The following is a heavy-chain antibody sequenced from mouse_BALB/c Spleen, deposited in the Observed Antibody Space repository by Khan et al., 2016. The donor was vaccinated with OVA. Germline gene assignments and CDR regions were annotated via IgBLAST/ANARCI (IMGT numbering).Heavy chain of an antibody. V-gene: IGHV2-2*02. Sequence: QMQLEESGPGLVQPSQSLSITCTVSGFSLSNYSLHWVRQSPGKGLEWLGIIWSAGSTDDNAAFISRLTISKDNSRSQVFFKMNSLQPNDTAIYYCARRGYDYGRGALFAYWGQGTLVTVSA. CDR2: IWSAGST. CDR3: ARRGYDYGRGALFAY. D-gene: IGHD2-4*01. CDR1: GFSLSNYS. J-gene: IGHJ3*01.